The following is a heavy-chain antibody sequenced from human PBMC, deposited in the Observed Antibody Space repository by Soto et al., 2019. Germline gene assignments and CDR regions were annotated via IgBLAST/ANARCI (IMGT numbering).Heavy chain of an antibody. CDR3: ASTGEAPEVDGSGRGDAFDI. Sequence: QVQLVQSGAEVKRPGSSVRVSCKASGGVFSLYGFSWVRQVPGHGPEWVGGVLPISGTANYAEKYQGRVTITVDKSTSPGYMELNSLTYEDTAVYYCASTGEAPEVDGSGRGDAFDIWGPGTKVTVSA. D-gene: IGHD1-26*01. V-gene: IGHV1-69*06. J-gene: IGHJ3*02. CDR2: VLPISGTA. CDR1: GGVFSLYG.